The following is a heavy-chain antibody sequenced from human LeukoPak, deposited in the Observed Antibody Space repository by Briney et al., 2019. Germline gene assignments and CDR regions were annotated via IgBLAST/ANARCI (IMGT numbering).Heavy chain of an antibody. D-gene: IGHD3-16*01. CDR2: VSISSGTI. CDR1: GFTFIGHN. Sequence: LSGGSLRLSCAASGFTFIGHNMNWVRQAPGKGLEWVSFVSISSGTIYYADSVKGRFRISRDNAKSSLDLEMNSLRAEDTAVYYCARAMSTFGGVRNYFDSWGQGTLVTVSS. V-gene: IGHV3-48*04. CDR3: ARAMSTFGGVRNYFDS. J-gene: IGHJ4*02.